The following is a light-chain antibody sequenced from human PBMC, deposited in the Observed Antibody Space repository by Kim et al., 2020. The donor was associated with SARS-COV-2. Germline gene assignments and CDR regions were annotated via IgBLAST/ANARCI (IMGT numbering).Light chain of an antibody. V-gene: IGKV3-15*01. CDR3: QQYDDWPPLT. J-gene: IGKJ1*01. CDR2: GAS. CDR1: RRVNDN. Sequence: GEKATLPCWASRRVNDNLAWYQQKPGQAPRLLIYGASTRATGIPARFSGSGSGTEFTLTISSLQSEDSAVYYCQQYDDWPPLTFGQGTKVDIK.